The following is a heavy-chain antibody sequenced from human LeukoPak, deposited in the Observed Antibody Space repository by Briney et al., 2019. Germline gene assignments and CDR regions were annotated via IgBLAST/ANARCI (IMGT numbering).Heavy chain of an antibody. Sequence: PSETLSLTCAVYGGSFSGYYWSWIRQPTGKGLEWIGEINHSGSTNYNPSLKSRVTISVDTSKNQFSLKLSSVTAADTAVYYCARRGSGSFTNWGQGTLVTVSS. CDR3: ARRGSGSFTN. V-gene: IGHV4-34*01. CDR1: GGSFSGYY. D-gene: IGHD1-26*01. CDR2: INHSGST. J-gene: IGHJ4*02.